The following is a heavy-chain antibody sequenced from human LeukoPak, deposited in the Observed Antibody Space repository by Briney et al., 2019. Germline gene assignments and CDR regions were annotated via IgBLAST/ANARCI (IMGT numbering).Heavy chain of an antibody. D-gene: IGHD5-12*01. CDR3: ANHVRCIVATIGY. CDR2: ISSSGSST. J-gene: IGHJ4*02. Sequence: AGSLRLSCAASGFTFSSYAMSWVRQAPGKGLEWVSAISSSGSSTYYADPVKGRFTISRDNSKNTPYLQMDSLRAEDTAVYYCANHVRCIVATIGYWGQGTLVTVSS. CDR1: GFTFSSYA. V-gene: IGHV3-23*01.